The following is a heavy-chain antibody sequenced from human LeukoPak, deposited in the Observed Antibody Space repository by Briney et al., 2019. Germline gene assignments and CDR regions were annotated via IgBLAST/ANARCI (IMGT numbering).Heavy chain of an antibody. J-gene: IGHJ6*02. D-gene: IGHD1-14*01. CDR2: INAGNGNT. CDR1: GYTFTSYA. Sequence: GASVEVSCKASGYTFTSYAMHWVRQAPGQRFEWMGWINAGNGNTKYSQKFQGRVTITRDTSASTAYMELSSLRSEDTAVYYCAREGTDYYGMDVWGQGTTVTVSS. CDR3: AREGTDYYGMDV. V-gene: IGHV1-3*01.